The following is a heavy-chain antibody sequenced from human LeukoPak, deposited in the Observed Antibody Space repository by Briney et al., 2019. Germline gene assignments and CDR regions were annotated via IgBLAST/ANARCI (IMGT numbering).Heavy chain of an antibody. V-gene: IGHV4-34*01. CDR2: IYHSGRT. CDR1: GGSFSGYY. J-gene: IGHJ6*03. D-gene: IGHD6-13*01. Sequence: SETLSLTCAVYGGSFSGYYWSWIRQPPGKGLEWIGCIYHSGRTFYNPSLKSRVTISVDTSKNQFSLKLSSVTAADTAVYYCARQGGSSSPYYYSYMDVWGKGTTVTVSS. CDR3: ARQGGSSSPYYYSYMDV.